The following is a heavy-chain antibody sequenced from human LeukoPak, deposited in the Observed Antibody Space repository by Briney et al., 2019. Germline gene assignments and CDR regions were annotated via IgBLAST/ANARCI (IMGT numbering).Heavy chain of an antibody. J-gene: IGHJ4*02. CDR1: GGTFSSYA. Sequence: SVKVSCKASGGTFSSYAISWVRQAPGQGLEWMGGIIPIFGTANYAQKFQGRVTITADKSTSTAYMELSSLRSEDTAVYYCARGLVVPIVQTSFNFDYWGQGILVTVSS. CDR2: IIPIFGTA. V-gene: IGHV1-69*06. CDR3: ARGLVVPIVQTSFNFDY. D-gene: IGHD2-2*01.